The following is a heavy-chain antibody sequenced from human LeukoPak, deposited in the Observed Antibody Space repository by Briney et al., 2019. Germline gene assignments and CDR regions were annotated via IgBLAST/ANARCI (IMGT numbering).Heavy chain of an antibody. V-gene: IGHV4-59*01. CDR1: GGSISSYY. Sequence: SETLSLTCTVSGGSISSYYWNWLRQPPGKGLEWIGYIDYSGSTNYNHSLKSRVTISIDTSKNQFSLRLTSVTAADSAVYYCARGSDSKSTYFDYWGQGTLVTVSS. CDR2: IDYSGST. J-gene: IGHJ4*02. CDR3: ARGSDSKSTYFDY. D-gene: IGHD5-12*01.